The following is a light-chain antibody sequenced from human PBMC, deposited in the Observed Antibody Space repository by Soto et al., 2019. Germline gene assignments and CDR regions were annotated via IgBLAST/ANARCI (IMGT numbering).Light chain of an antibody. J-gene: IGKJ1*01. CDR2: VAS. CDR3: QQYNSYRA. Sequence: DIQMTQSPSSLSASVGDRVTITCRASQAIRNDVGWYQQKPGKDPKRLIYVASRLESGVPSRFSGSGSGTEFTLTISSLQPDDFATYYCQQYNSYRAFGQGTKVDIK. CDR1: QAIRND. V-gene: IGKV1-17*01.